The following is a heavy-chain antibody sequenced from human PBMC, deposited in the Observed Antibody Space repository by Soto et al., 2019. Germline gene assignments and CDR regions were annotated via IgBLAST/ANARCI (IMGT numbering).Heavy chain of an antibody. V-gene: IGHV4-39*01. CDR3: ARLSFPYDSSGYLFDY. CDR1: GGSISSSSYY. CDR2: IYYSGST. J-gene: IGHJ4*02. D-gene: IGHD3-22*01. Sequence: PSETLSLTCNVSGGSISSSSYYWGWIRQPPGKGLEWIGSIYYSGSTYYNPSLKSRVTISVDTSKNQFSLKLSSVTAADTAVYYCARLSFPYDSSGYLFDYWGQGTLVTVSS.